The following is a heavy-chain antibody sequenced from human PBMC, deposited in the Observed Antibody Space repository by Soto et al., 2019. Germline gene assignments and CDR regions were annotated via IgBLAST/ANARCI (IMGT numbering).Heavy chain of an antibody. CDR2: IYYSGST. Sequence: SETLSLTCTVSGGSISSGDYYWSWIRQPPGKGLEWIGYIYYSGSTYYNPSLKSRVTISVDTSKNQFSLKLSSVTAADTAVYYCARGGYCSSTSCYTGWFDPWGQGTLVTVSS. CDR3: ARGGYCSSTSCYTGWFDP. CDR1: GGSISSGDYY. V-gene: IGHV4-30-4*01. J-gene: IGHJ5*02. D-gene: IGHD2-2*02.